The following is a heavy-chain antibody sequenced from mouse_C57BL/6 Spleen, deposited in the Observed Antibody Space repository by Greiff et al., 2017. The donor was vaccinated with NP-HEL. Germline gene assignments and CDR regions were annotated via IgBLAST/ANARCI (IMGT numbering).Heavy chain of an antibody. D-gene: IGHD4-1*01. J-gene: IGHJ4*01. Sequence: EVKLMESGGDLVKPGGSLKLSCAASGFTFSSYGMSWVRQTPDKRLEWVATISSGGSYTYYPDSVKGRFTISRDNAKNTLYLQMSSLKSEDTAMYYCASPGVTGTDYYAMDYWGQGTSVTVSS. V-gene: IGHV5-6*01. CDR1: GFTFSSYG. CDR3: ASPGVTGTDYYAMDY. CDR2: ISSGGSYT.